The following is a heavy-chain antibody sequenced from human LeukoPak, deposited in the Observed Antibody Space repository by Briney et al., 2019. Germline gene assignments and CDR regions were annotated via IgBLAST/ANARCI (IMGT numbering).Heavy chain of an antibody. J-gene: IGHJ3*02. CDR1: GYTFTSYG. D-gene: IGHD3-22*01. Sequence: ASVKVSCKASGYTFTSYGISWVRQAPAQGLEWMGWISAYNGNTNYAQKLQGRVTMTTDTSTSTAYMELRSLRSDDTAVYYCARGGVDTYYYDSSGYYRDAFDIWGQGTMVTVSS. V-gene: IGHV1-18*01. CDR2: ISAYNGNT. CDR3: ARGGVDTYYYDSSGYYRDAFDI.